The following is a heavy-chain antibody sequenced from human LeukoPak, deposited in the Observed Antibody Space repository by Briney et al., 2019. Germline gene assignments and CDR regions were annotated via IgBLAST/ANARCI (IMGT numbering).Heavy chain of an antibody. CDR1: GFTFCSYG. D-gene: IGHD6-19*01. CDR3: AKDRGEWLVLYGMDV. J-gene: IGHJ6*02. Sequence: GGSLSLSCAATGFTFCSYGMHWVRQALGKGLEWVAVISYDGSNKYYADSVKGRFNISRDNSKNTLYLQMNSLRAEDTAVYYCAKDRGEWLVLYGMDVWGQGTTVTVSS. V-gene: IGHV3-30*18. CDR2: ISYDGSNK.